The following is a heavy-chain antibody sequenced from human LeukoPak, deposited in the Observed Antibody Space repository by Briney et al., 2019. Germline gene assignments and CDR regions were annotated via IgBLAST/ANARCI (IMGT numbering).Heavy chain of an antibody. CDR1: GGSISSSTYY. CDR2: IYYSGST. D-gene: IGHD6-13*01. CDR3: ASGAAAGWDSYNGVDV. V-gene: IGHV4-39*07. Sequence: SETLSLTCTVSGGSISSSTYYWGWIRQPPGKGLEWIGTIYYSGSTYYNPSLKSRVTISEDTPKNQFSLKLRSVTAADTAVYYCASGAAAGWDSYNGVDVWGQGTTVIVSS. J-gene: IGHJ6*02.